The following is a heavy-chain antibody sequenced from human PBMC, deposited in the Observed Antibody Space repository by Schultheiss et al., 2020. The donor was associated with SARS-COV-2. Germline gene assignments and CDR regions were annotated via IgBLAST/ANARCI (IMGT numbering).Heavy chain of an antibody. Sequence: GGSLRLSCAASGFTFSSYGMHWVRQAPGKGLEWVAVISYDGSNKYYADSVKGRFTISRDNSKNTLYLQMNSLRAEDTAVYYCARGYYDFWSGYTYYFDYWGQGTLVTVSS. CDR1: GFTFSSYG. D-gene: IGHD3-3*01. CDR3: ARGYYDFWSGYTYYFDY. J-gene: IGHJ4*02. V-gene: IGHV3-30*03. CDR2: ISYDGSNK.